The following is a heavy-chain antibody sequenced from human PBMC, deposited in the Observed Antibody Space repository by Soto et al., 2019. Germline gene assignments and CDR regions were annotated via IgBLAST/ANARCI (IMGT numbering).Heavy chain of an antibody. V-gene: IGHV1-69*06. D-gene: IGHD3-3*01. J-gene: IGHJ6*02. CDR2: IIPIFGTA. Sequence: ASVKVSCKASGGTFSSYAFSGVGRAPGQGLEWRGGIIPIFGTANYAQKFQGRVTITADKSTSTAYMELSSLRSEDTAVYYCARVGATIFGVVPNYYGMDVWGQGTTVTVSS. CDR3: ARVGATIFGVVPNYYGMDV. CDR1: GGTFSSYA.